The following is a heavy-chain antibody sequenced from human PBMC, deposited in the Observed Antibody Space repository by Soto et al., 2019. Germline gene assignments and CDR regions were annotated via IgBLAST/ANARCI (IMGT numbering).Heavy chain of an antibody. V-gene: IGHV3-7*01. D-gene: IGHD6-25*01. J-gene: IGHJ4*02. Sequence: EAQLVGSGGGLVQPGESLRLSCAASGFALRTYWMSWVRQAPGKGLEWVANIKQDGSAKFYVDSVRGRFTISRDNANNSLYLQLNSLRAEDTAVYYCARDDGYRGFDCWGQGILVTVSS. CDR2: IKQDGSAK. CDR3: ARDDGYRGFDC. CDR1: GFALRTYW.